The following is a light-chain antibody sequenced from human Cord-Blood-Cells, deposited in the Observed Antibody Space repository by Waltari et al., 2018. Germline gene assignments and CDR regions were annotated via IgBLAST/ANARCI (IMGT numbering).Light chain of an antibody. CDR3: QQSYSTPRT. CDR1: QSISSY. CDR2: PSS. Sequence: DIQMTQSPSSLSASVGDTVTITCRASQSISSYLNWYQQKPGKAPKLLIYPSSSLQSGVPSRFSGSGYGTDFSLTISCLQPEDLATYYCQQSYSTPRTCGQET. V-gene: IGKV1-39*01. J-gene: IGKJ1*01.